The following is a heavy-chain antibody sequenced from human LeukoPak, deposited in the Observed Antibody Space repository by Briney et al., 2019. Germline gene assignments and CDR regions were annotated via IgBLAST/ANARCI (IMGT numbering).Heavy chain of an antibody. J-gene: IGHJ4*02. CDR1: GGSISSYY. D-gene: IGHD2-21*02. Sequence: PSETLSLTCTVSGGSISSYYWSWIRQPAAKGLEWIGYIYDSGSTNYNPSLKSRVTISVDTSKNRFSLKLSSVTAADTAVYYCAREAYCGGDCYSGFDYWGQGTLVTVSS. CDR2: IYDSGST. CDR3: AREAYCGGDCYSGFDY. V-gene: IGHV4-59*01.